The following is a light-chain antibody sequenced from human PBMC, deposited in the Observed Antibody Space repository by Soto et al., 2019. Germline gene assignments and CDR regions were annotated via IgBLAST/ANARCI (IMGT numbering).Light chain of an antibody. CDR1: SSDVGGYNY. Sequence: QSVLIQPPSASGSPGQSVTISCTGTSSDVGGYNYVSWYQQHPGKAPKLVIYEVTKRPSGVPDRFSGSKSGNTASLTVSGLQAGDEADYYCSSFTGASTIFGTGTKVTV. V-gene: IGLV2-8*01. J-gene: IGLJ1*01. CDR3: SSFTGASTI. CDR2: EVT.